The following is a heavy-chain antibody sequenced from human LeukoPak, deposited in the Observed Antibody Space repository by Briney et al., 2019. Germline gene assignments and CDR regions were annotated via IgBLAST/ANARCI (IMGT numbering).Heavy chain of an antibody. V-gene: IGHV3-7*01. CDR3: ARRVEYYDFWSGYSLYFDY. CDR1: GFTFSSYW. CDR2: IKQDGGEK. D-gene: IGHD3-3*01. J-gene: IGHJ4*02. Sequence: RGSLRLSCAASGFTFSSYWMSWVRQAPGKGLEWVANIKQDGGEKYYVDSVKGRFTISRDNAKNSLYLQMNSLRAEDTAVYYCARRVEYYDFWSGYSLYFDYWGQGTLVTVSS.